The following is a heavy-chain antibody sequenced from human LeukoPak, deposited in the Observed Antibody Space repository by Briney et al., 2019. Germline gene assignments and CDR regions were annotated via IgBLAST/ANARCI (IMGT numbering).Heavy chain of an antibody. CDR1: GGSISSYY. Sequence: SETLSLTCTVSGGSISSYYWSWIRQPPGKGLEWIGYIYYSGSTNYNPSLKSRVTISVDTSKNQFSLKLSSVTAADTAVYYCARAHAPKYCGGDCYPLFDYWGQGTLVTVSS. CDR3: ARAHAPKYCGGDCYPLFDY. V-gene: IGHV4-59*01. J-gene: IGHJ4*02. D-gene: IGHD2-21*02. CDR2: IYYSGST.